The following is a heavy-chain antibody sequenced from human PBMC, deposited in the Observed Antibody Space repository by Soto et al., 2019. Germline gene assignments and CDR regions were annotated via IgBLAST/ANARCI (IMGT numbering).Heavy chain of an antibody. Sequence: QVQLVQSGAEVKKPGASVKVSCKASGYTFTSYGISWVRQAPGQGLEWMGWISTYNGNTKYAQKLQGRVTMTTDTSTSTEYMELRSLRADDPAVFYCAREMVRGVGSDYWGQGTLVTVSS. CDR2: ISTYNGNT. CDR3: AREMVRGVGSDY. D-gene: IGHD3-10*01. CDR1: GYTFTSYG. J-gene: IGHJ4*02. V-gene: IGHV1-18*01.